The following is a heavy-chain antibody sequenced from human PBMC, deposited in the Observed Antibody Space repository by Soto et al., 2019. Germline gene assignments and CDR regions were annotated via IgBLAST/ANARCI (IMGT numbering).Heavy chain of an antibody. CDR2: IYHSGST. CDR3: AGRLIRGIAVDGPVGNYYYYGMDV. V-gene: IGHV4-4*02. D-gene: IGHD6-19*01. J-gene: IGHJ6*02. CDR1: GVSISSSNW. Sequence: SETLSLTCAVSGVSISSSNWWSWVRQPPGKGLEWIGEIYHSGSTNYNPSLKSRVTISVDKSKNQFSLKLSSVTAADTAVYYCAGRLIRGIAVDGPVGNYYYYGMDVWGQGTTVTVSS.